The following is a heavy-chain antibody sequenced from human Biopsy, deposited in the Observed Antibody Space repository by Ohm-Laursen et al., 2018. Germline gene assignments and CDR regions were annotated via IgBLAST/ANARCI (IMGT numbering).Heavy chain of an antibody. CDR2: INPSGGST. V-gene: IGHV1-46*01. CDR1: GYIFTSYY. J-gene: IGHJ4*02. CDR3: ARAVAGTGGVFDS. D-gene: IGHD6-19*01. Sequence: GASVKVSCKTSGYIFTSYYIHWVRQAPGQGLEWMASINPSGGSTTYAQRFQGRLIVTRDTSTSSIYMELSSLRSEDTAIYFCARAVAGTGGVFDSWGQGTLVTVSS.